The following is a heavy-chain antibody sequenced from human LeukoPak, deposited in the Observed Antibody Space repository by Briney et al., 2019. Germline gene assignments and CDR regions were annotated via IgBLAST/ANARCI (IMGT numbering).Heavy chain of an antibody. CDR2: IYPGDSDT. CDR3: ARPRDGYNSWFDP. CDR1: GYSFNSYW. V-gene: IGHV5-51*01. D-gene: IGHD5-24*01. Sequence: GESLKISCKGSGYSFNSYWIGWVRQMPGKGLDWMGIIYPGDSDTRYSPSFQGQVTIPADKSISTAYLQWSSLKASDTAMYYCARPRDGYNSWFDPWGQGTLVTVSS. J-gene: IGHJ5*02.